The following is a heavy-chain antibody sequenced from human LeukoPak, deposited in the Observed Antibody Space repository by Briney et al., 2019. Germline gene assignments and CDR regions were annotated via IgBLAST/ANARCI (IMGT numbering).Heavy chain of an antibody. Sequence: TSETLSLTCAVYGGSFSGYYWSWIRQPPGKGLEWIGEINHSGSTNYNPSLKSRVTISVDTSKNQFSLKLSSVTAADTAVYYCARDSRNPYYGSGSQPLPIYWGQGTLVTVSS. J-gene: IGHJ4*02. D-gene: IGHD3-10*01. V-gene: IGHV4-34*01. CDR1: GGSFSGYY. CDR3: ARDSRNPYYGSGSQPLPIY. CDR2: INHSGST.